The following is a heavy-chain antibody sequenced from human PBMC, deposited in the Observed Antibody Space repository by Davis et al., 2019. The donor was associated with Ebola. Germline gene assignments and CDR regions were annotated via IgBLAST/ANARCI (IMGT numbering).Heavy chain of an antibody. J-gene: IGHJ6*02. CDR1: GFTFSSYA. D-gene: IGHD3-3*01. Sequence: PGGSLRLSCAASGFTFSSYAMHWVRQAPGKGLEYVSAISSNGGSTYYADSVKGRFTISRDNSKNTLYLQMGSLRAEDMAVYYCARGDYDFWSGFLWDPYYYYGMDVWGQGTTVTVSS. CDR3: ARGDYDFWSGFLWDPYYYYGMDV. V-gene: IGHV3-64*02. CDR2: ISSNGGST.